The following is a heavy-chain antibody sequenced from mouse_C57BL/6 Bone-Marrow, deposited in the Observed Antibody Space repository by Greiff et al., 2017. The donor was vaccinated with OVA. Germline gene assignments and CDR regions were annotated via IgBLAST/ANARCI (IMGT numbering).Heavy chain of an antibody. V-gene: IGHV1-64*01. CDR3: ARRRITTVVAPFDY. CDR2: IHPNSGST. CDR1: GYTFTSYW. Sequence: QVQLQQPGAELVKPGASVKLSCKASGYTFTSYWMHWVKQRPGQGLEWIGMIHPNSGSTNYNEKFKSKATLTVDKSSSTAYMQLSSLTSEDSAVYYCARRRITTVVAPFDYWGQGTTRTVSS. J-gene: IGHJ2*01. D-gene: IGHD1-1*01.